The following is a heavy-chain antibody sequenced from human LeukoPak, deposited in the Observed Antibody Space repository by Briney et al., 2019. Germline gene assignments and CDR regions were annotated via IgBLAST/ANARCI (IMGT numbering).Heavy chain of an antibody. D-gene: IGHD3-10*01. CDR3: ARMTYYYGSGSLEY. V-gene: IGHV4-59*01. Sequence: SETLSLTCAVYGGSFSGYYWSWIRQPPGKGLEWIGYIYYSGSTNYNPSLKSRVTISVDTSKNQFSLKLSSVTAADTAVYYCARMTYYYGSGSLEYWGQGTLVTVSS. CDR1: GGSFSGYY. CDR2: IYYSGST. J-gene: IGHJ4*02.